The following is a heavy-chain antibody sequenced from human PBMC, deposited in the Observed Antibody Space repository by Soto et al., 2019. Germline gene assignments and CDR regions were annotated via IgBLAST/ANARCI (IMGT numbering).Heavy chain of an antibody. CDR2: INGDGSST. J-gene: IGHJ6*02. CDR1: GFTFSNYW. CDR3: ARGLRNYYAMDV. V-gene: IGHV3-74*01. Sequence: DVQLVESGGRLVQPGGSLRLSCAASGFTFSNYWMHWVRQAPGKGLVWVSRINGDGSSTFYADSVRGRFTVSRDNARDTLFLQINSLRAEDTAVYFCARGLRNYYAMDVWGQGTTVTVSS.